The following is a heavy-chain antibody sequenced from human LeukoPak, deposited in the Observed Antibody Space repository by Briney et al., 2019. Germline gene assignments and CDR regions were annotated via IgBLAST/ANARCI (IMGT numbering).Heavy chain of an antibody. D-gene: IGHD5-24*01. CDR1: GGSISSSSYY. Sequence: SETLSLTCTVSGGSISSSSYYWGWIRQPPGKGLEWFGSIYYSGSTYYNPSLKSRVTISVDTSKNQFSLKLSSVTAADTAVYYCELGGYNSGYFDLWGRGTLVTVSS. J-gene: IGHJ2*01. CDR3: ELGGYNSGYFDL. CDR2: IYYSGST. V-gene: IGHV4-39*01.